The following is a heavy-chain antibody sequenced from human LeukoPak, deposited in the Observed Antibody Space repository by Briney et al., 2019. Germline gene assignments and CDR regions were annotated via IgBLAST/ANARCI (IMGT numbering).Heavy chain of an antibody. Sequence: PSETLSLTCAVSGGSISSGGYSWSWIRQPPGKGLEWIGYIYHSGSTYYNPSLKSRVTISVDRSKNQFSLKLSSVTAADTAVYYCVRVDFWSGSVDYWGQGTLVTVSS. J-gene: IGHJ4*02. CDR1: GGSISSGGYS. D-gene: IGHD3-3*01. CDR2: IYHSGST. V-gene: IGHV4-30-2*01. CDR3: VRVDFWSGSVDY.